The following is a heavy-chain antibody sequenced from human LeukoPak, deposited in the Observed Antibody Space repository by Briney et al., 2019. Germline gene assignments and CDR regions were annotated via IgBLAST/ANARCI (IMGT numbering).Heavy chain of an antibody. CDR1: GFAFSDHY. V-gene: IGHV3-11*01. D-gene: IGHD1-26*01. Sequence: GGSLRLSCAASGFAFSDHYMNWIRQAPGKGLEWVSYISSSSSTIYYADSVKGRFTISRDNAKNSLYLQMNSLRAEDTAVYYCAREIRGYSYFDYWGQGTLVTVSS. J-gene: IGHJ4*02. CDR3: AREIRGYSYFDY. CDR2: ISSSSSTI.